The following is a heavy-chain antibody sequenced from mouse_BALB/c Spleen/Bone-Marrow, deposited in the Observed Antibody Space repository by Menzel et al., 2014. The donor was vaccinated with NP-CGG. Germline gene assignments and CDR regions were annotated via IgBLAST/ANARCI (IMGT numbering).Heavy chain of an antibody. V-gene: IGHV1S81*02. CDR1: GYTFTSYY. CDR3: TRRDY. CDR2: INPNNGNT. J-gene: IGHJ2*01. Sequence: VQLQESGAELVRPGASVKVSCKASGYTFTSYYMYWVKQRPGQGLEWIGGINPNNGNTNFSETFKSKATLTVDKSSSTAYMQLSSLTSEDSAVYYCTRRDYWGQGTTLTVSS.